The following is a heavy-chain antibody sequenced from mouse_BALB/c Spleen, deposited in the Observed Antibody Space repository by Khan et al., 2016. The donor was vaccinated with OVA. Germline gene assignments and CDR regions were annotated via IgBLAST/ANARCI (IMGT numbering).Heavy chain of an antibody. D-gene: IGHD2-14*01. J-gene: IGHJ3*01. CDR2: INPSNGYT. CDR3: AREGAYYRSDGWFSY. V-gene: IGHV1-4*01. Sequence: VQLQESGAELARPGASVKMSCKASGYTFTTYTMHWVKQRPGQGLEWIGYINPSNGYTNYNQMFKDKSTLTADKSSSTTYMQLSSRTSDYSAVYYCAREGAYYRSDGWFSYWGQGTLVTVSA. CDR1: GYTFTTYT.